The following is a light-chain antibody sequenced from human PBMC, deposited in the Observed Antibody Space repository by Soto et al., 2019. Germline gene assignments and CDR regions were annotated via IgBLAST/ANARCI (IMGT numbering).Light chain of an antibody. CDR1: QGLLHSNGYNY. CDR2: EVS. V-gene: IGKV2D-29*02. Sequence: DIVMTQSPLSPPFTPGEPAAISWRSIQGLLHSNGYNYLDWYLQKPGQSPQLLIYEVSNRLSGVPERFSGSGSGTDFTLKISRVEAEDVGLYYCMQSIQLRTFGQGTKVDIK. J-gene: IGKJ1*01. CDR3: MQSIQLRT.